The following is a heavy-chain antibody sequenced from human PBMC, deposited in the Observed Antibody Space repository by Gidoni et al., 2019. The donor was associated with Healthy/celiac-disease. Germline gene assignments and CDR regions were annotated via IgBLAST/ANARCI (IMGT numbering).Heavy chain of an antibody. D-gene: IGHD3-3*01. J-gene: IGHJ6*02. CDR1: GFTFSSYA. Sequence: EVQLLESGGGLVQPGGSLRLSCAASGFTFSSYAMSWVRQAPGKGLEWVSAISGSGGSTYYADSVKGRFTISRDNSKNTLYLQMNSLRAEDTAVYYCAKDLLRFLEWLVWGGMDVWGQGTTVTVSS. CDR3: AKDLLRFLEWLVWGGMDV. V-gene: IGHV3-23*01. CDR2: ISGSGGST.